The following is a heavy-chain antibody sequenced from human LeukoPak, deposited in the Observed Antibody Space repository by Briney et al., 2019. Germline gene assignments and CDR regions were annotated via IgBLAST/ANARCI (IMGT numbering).Heavy chain of an antibody. D-gene: IGHD3-16*01. CDR1: GGSISSGGYY. CDR3: ARDYRHLGNYFDY. V-gene: IGHV4-31*03. CDR2: IYYSGST. Sequence: PSQTLSLTCTVSGGSISSGGYYWSWIRQHPGKGLEWIGYIYYSGSTYYNPSLKSRVTISVDTSKNQFSLKLSSVTAADTAVYYCARDYRHLGNYFDYWGQGTLVTVSS. J-gene: IGHJ4*02.